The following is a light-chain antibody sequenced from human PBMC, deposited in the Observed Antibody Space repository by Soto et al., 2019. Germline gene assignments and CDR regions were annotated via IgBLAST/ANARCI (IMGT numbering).Light chain of an antibody. CDR3: ESYDSSNHRV. CDR2: EDN. V-gene: IGLV6-57*03. CDR1: SGSIASND. J-gene: IGLJ2*01. Sequence: NFMLTQPHSVSESPGQTVTISCTRSSGSIASNDVQWYQQRPGSAHTTVIYEDNQRPSGVPDRFSGSIDSSSNSASLTISGLKSEDEADYYCESYDSSNHRVFGGGTKLTVL.